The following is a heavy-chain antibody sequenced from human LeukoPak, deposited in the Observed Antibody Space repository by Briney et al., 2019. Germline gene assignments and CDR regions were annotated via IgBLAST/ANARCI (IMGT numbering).Heavy chain of an antibody. Sequence: ASVKVSCKASGYTFTGYYMHWVRQAPGQGLEWMGIINPSGGSTSYAQKFQGRVTMTRDTSTSTVYMELSSLRSEDTAVYYCARDYHRNDILNPWGQGTLVTVSP. CDR1: GYTFTGYY. J-gene: IGHJ5*02. V-gene: IGHV1-46*01. D-gene: IGHD3-9*01. CDR2: INPSGGST. CDR3: ARDYHRNDILNP.